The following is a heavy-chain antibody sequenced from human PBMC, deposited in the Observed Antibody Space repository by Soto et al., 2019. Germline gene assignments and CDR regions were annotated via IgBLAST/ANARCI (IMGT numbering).Heavy chain of an antibody. CDR1: GGSFSSGDW. Sequence: QVQLQESGPGLVEPTGTLSLTCGVSGGSFSSGDWWTWVRQPPGKGLEWIGEIFHAGGTSYNSSLQSRVTISLDKTKNQLSLRLTSVTAADTAIYYCAGRTPIAPTWGQGTLVIVSS. CDR2: IFHAGGT. J-gene: IGHJ5*02. V-gene: IGHV4-4*02. D-gene: IGHD6-13*01. CDR3: AGRTPIAPT.